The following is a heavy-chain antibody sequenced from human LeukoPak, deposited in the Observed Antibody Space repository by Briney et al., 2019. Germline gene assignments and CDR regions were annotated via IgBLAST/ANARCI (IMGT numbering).Heavy chain of an antibody. J-gene: IGHJ4*02. CDR3: ARDIGYYDVMAGYPIDY. V-gene: IGHV3-23*01. CDR2: ISGSGGGT. D-gene: IGHD3-16*01. CDR1: GYTFSTFA. Sequence: GGSLRLSCAASGYTFSTFAMSWVRQAPGKGLEWVSAISGSGGGTYYADSVKGRLTISRDNGKNSLYLQMNSLRVEDTAVYYCARDIGYYDVMAGYPIDYWGQGTLVTVPS.